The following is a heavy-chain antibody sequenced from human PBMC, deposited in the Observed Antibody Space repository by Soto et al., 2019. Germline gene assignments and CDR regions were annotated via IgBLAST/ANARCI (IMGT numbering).Heavy chain of an antibody. J-gene: IGHJ6*02. CDR3: ARDPKLGIVYYYYGMDV. Sequence: PGGSLRLSCAASGFTFSSYAMHWVRQAPGKGLEWVAVISYDGSNKYYADSVKGRFTISRDNSKNTLYLQMNSLRAEDTAVYYCARDPKLGIVYYYYGMDVWGQGTTVTVSS. CDR2: ISYDGSNK. D-gene: IGHD7-27*01. CDR1: GFTFSSYA. V-gene: IGHV3-30-3*01.